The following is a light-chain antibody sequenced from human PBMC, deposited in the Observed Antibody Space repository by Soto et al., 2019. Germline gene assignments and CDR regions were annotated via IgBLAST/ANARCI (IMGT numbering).Light chain of an antibody. J-gene: IGKJ1*01. Sequence: QRTQSPSTLSASVGDRVTITCRASQSISSWLAWYQQKPGKAPKLLIYDASSLESGVPSRFSGSGSGTEFTLTISSLQPDDFATYYCQQYNSYSWTFGQGTKVDIK. CDR3: QQYNSYSWT. CDR2: DAS. V-gene: IGKV1-5*01. CDR1: QSISSW.